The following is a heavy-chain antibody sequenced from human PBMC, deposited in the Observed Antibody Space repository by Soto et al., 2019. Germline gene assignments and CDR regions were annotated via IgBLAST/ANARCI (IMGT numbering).Heavy chain of an antibody. V-gene: IGHV3-15*01. D-gene: IGHD3-9*01. CDR2: IKSKTDGGTA. CDR1: GFNFSHPG. J-gene: IGHJ4*02. CDR3: TTGRYYDILTGHHNVAY. Sequence: EVQLEESGGGLGKPGGSLRLSCVASGFNFSHPGMTWVRQAAGKGLEWVGHIKSKTDGGTADYAAPVKGRFTISRDDSKNTVYLQMNSLRTEDTAVYYCTTGRYYDILTGHHNVAYWGQGTLVTVSS.